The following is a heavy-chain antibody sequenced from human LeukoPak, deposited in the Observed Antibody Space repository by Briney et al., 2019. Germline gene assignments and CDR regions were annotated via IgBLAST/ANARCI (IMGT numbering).Heavy chain of an antibody. V-gene: IGHV3-21*01. Sequence: GGSLRLSCAASGFTFSRYSMNWVRQAPGKGLGWVSSICGSSSYIYYADSVKGRFTISRHNAKNSLYLQMNSLRAEDTAVYYCARVSAGVIGMKDVFDIWGQGTMVTVSS. J-gene: IGHJ3*02. D-gene: IGHD3-16*02. CDR3: ARVSAGVIGMKDVFDI. CDR2: ICGSSSYI. CDR1: GFTFSRYS.